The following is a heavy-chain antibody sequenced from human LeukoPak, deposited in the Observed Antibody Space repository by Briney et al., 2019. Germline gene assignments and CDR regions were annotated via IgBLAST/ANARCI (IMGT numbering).Heavy chain of an antibody. V-gene: IGHV1-18*01. Sequence: ASVNVSCKASGYTFTSYGISWVRQAPGQGLEWMGWISAYNGNTNYAQKLQGRVTMTTDTSTSTAYMELRSLRSDDTAVYYCARDSIAVAQAPYYYYGMDVWGQGTTVTVSS. CDR2: ISAYNGNT. J-gene: IGHJ6*02. D-gene: IGHD6-19*01. CDR3: ARDSIAVAQAPYYYYGMDV. CDR1: GYTFTSYG.